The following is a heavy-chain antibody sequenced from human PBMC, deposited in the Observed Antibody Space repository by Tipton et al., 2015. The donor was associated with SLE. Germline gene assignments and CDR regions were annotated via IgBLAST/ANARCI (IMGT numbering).Heavy chain of an antibody. CDR1: GFTFSSYE. J-gene: IGHJ6*02. D-gene: IGHD6-13*01. V-gene: IGHV3-48*03. Sequence: SLRLSCAASGFTFSSYEMNWVRQAPGKGLEWVSYISSSGSTIYYADSVKGRFTISRDNAKNSLYLQMNSLRAEDTAVYYCARDRGYSSSWALYYYYYGMDVWGQGTTVTVSS. CDR2: ISSSGSTI. CDR3: ARDRGYSSSWALYYYYYGMDV.